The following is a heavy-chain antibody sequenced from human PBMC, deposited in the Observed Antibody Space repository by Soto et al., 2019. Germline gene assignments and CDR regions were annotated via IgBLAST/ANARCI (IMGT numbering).Heavy chain of an antibody. CDR1: GGTFSSYA. Sequence: QVQLVQSGAEVKKPGSSVKVSCKASGGTFSSYAISWVRQAPGQGLEWMGGIIPIFGTANYAQKFQGRVTTTADESTSTANTDLRSLRSEDPAVYYCASGDDAGRITIFGAVRRGRSRSPSPPYYYGMEGWGQGTTVTVSS. V-gene: IGHV1-69*01. CDR3: ASGDDAGRITIFGAVRRGRSRSPSPPYYYGMEG. J-gene: IGHJ6*02. CDR2: IIPIFGTA. D-gene: IGHD3-3*01.